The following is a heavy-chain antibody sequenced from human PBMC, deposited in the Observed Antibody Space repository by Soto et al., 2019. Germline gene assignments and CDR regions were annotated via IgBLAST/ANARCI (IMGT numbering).Heavy chain of an antibody. CDR3: ATKVDRVPALAMEV. CDR1: GYTLTELS. V-gene: IGHV1-24*01. J-gene: IGHJ6*03. D-gene: IGHD2-2*01. Sequence: ASVKVSCKVSGYTLTELSMHWVRQAPGKGLEWMGGFDPEDGATIYAQKFQGRVTMTEDTSTDTAYMELSSLRSEDTAVYYCATKVDRVPALAMEVWGKGTTVTVSS. CDR2: FDPEDGAT.